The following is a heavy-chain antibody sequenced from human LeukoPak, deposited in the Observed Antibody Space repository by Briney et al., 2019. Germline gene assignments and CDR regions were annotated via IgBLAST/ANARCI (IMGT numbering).Heavy chain of an antibody. CDR3: ARAPAHYYDSSDHYYVGESYFDY. V-gene: IGHV3-21*01. CDR1: GFTFSTYS. CDR2: ISSSSRYI. Sequence: PGGSLRLSCSASGFTFSTYSMNWFRQAPGKGLEWVSSISSSSRYIYYADSVKGRFTISRDNAKNSLYLQMNSLRAEDTAVYYCARAPAHYYDSSDHYYVGESYFDYWGQGTLVTVSS. D-gene: IGHD3-22*01. J-gene: IGHJ4*02.